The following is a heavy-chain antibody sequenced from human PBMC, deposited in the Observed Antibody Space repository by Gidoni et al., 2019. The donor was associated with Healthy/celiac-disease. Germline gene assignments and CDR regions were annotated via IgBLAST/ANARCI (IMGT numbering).Heavy chain of an antibody. Sequence: EVQLVESGGGLVQTGGSLRVSCAASGFTFGSYAMSWVRQAPGKGLEGVSAISGSGGSTYYADSVKGRFTISRDNSKNTLYLQMNSLRAEDTAVYYCAPSPGDAFDIWGQGTMVTVSS. CDR1: GFTFGSYA. J-gene: IGHJ3*02. D-gene: IGHD3-10*01. CDR3: APSPGDAFDI. CDR2: ISGSGGST. V-gene: IGHV3-23*04.